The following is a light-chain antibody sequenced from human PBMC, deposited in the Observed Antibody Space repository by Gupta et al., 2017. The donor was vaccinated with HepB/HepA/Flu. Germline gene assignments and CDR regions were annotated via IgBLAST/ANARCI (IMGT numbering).Light chain of an antibody. J-gene: IGLJ2*01. CDR2: ENT. Sequence: QPVLTQPPSVSAAPGQNVAISCSRSTSNIGKNYVFWLQQFPGTAPTLLIYENTKRPSGIPDRFSGSKSGTSATLAITGLQTGDETDYYCGTWDSSLSAVVFGGGTKLTVL. CDR3: GTWDSSLSAVV. V-gene: IGLV1-51*01. CDR1: TSNIGKNY.